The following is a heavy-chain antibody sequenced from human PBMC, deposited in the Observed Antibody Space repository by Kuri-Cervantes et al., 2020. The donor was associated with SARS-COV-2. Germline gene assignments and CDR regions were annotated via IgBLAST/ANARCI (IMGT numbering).Heavy chain of an antibody. D-gene: IGHD1-26*01. CDR2: IWYDGSNK. J-gene: IGHJ3*01. V-gene: IGHV3-33*01. CDR3: ARWPPGSYRPHDAFDV. CDR1: GFTFSSYG. Sequence: GGSLRLSCAASGFTFSSYGMHWVRQAPGKGLEWVAVIWYDGSNKYYADSVKGRFAISRDNSKNTLYLQMNSLRAEDTAVCSCARWPPGSYRPHDAFDVWGQGTMVTVSS.